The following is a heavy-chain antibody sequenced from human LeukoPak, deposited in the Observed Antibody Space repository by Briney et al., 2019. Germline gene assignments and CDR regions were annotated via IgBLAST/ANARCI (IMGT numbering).Heavy chain of an antibody. CDR1: GFTFSSDA. CDR3: AKDEDGSGSYYIDY. V-gene: IGHV3-23*01. J-gene: IGHJ4*02. CDR2: ISGGGGTT. D-gene: IGHD3-10*01. Sequence: PGGSLRLSCAASGFTFSSDAMSWVRQAPGKGLEWVSVISGGGGTTYYSDSVKGRFTISRDNSKNTLYLQMNSLRAEDTAVYYCAKDEDGSGSYYIDYWGQGTLVTVSS.